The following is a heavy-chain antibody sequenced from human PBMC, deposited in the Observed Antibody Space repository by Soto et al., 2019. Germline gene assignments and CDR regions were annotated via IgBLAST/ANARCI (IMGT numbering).Heavy chain of an antibody. D-gene: IGHD6-19*01. CDR2: MSHDGRNK. CDR3: ERDGRERQWLDFFDY. V-gene: IGHV3-30*04. CDR1: GFTFSTYA. J-gene: IGHJ4*02. Sequence: QVQLVESGGGVVQPGRSLRLSCAASGFTFSTYAIHWVRQAPGKGLEWVAVMSHDGRNKYYAESVKGRFTISRDNSKNTLYLQMNSLRAEDTAVYYCERDGRERQWLDFFDYWGQGTLVTVSS.